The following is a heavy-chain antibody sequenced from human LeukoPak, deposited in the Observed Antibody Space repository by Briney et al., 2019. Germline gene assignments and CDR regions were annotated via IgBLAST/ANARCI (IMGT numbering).Heavy chain of an antibody. CDR2: INHSGST. CDR3: ARYGGSGTYFFDY. J-gene: IGHJ4*02. Sequence: SETLSLTCAVYGGSFSGYYWSWIRQPPGKGLEWIGEINHSGSTNYNPSLKSRVTISVDTSKNQFSLKLSSVTAADTAVYYCARYGGSGTYFFDYWGRGTLVTVSS. D-gene: IGHD3-10*01. V-gene: IGHV4-34*01. CDR1: GGSFSGYY.